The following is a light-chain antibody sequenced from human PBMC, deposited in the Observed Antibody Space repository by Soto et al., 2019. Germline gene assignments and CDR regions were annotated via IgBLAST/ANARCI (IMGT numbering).Light chain of an antibody. CDR3: QQYNNWPLT. J-gene: IGKJ4*01. CDR2: GVS. Sequence: EIVMTQSPATLSVSPGETATLSCMASQSVAGNLAWYQQKPGQPPRLLIYGVSTRATGVPARFSGSGSGTEFTLTISSLQSEDFAVYYCQQYNNWPLTFGGGTKVDIK. V-gene: IGKV3-15*01. CDR1: QSVAGN.